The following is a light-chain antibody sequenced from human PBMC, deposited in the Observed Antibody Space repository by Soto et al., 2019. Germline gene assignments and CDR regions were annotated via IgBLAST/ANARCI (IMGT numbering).Light chain of an antibody. V-gene: IGLV2-14*01. J-gene: IGLJ3*02. CDR3: SSYTTSGTRV. CDR2: EIT. Sequence: QSALTQPASVSGSPGQSITISCTGTSSDVGGFNSVSWYQQHPSKAPKLIIYEITSRPSGISDRFSGSTSGNTASLTISGLHVDDEANYYSSSYTTSGTRVFGGGTKLTVL. CDR1: SSDVGGFNS.